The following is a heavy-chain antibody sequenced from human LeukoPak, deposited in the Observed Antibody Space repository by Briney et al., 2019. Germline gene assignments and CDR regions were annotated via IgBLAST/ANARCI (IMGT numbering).Heavy chain of an antibody. Sequence: SETLSLTCTVSGRSISSSNYFWGWIRQPPGKGLEWIGSMYYSGRTYNNPSLKSRVTISVDTSKNQFSLKLSSVTAADTAVYYCARVVGAGYCTSTSCYFDYWGQGTLVTVSS. V-gene: IGHV4-39*07. CDR2: MYYSGRT. D-gene: IGHD2-2*01. CDR1: GRSISSSNYF. CDR3: ARVVGAGYCTSTSCYFDY. J-gene: IGHJ4*02.